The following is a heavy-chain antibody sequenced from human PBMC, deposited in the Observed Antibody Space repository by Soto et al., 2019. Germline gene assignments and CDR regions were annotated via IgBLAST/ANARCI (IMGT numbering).Heavy chain of an antibody. J-gene: IGHJ2*01. CDR2: ISYDGSNK. CDR3: ARDPLWGTAMVLWYFDL. D-gene: IGHD5-18*01. Sequence: GSLRLSCAASGFTFSSYAMHWVRQAPGKGLEWVAVISYDGSNKYYSDSVKGRFTISRDNSKNTLYLQMNSLRAEDTAVYYCARDPLWGTAMVLWYFDLWGRGTLVTVSS. CDR1: GFTFSSYA. V-gene: IGHV3-30-3*01.